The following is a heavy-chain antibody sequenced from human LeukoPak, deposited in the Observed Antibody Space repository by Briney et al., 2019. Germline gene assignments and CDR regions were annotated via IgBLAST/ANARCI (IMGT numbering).Heavy chain of an antibody. Sequence: ASVKVSCKASGYTFTSYGISWVRQAPGQGLEWMGWISAYNGNTNYAQKLQGRVTMTTDTSTSTAYMELRSPRSDDTAVYYCARECGSCYNRIFQHWGQGTLVTVSS. J-gene: IGHJ1*01. CDR3: ARECGSCYNRIFQH. D-gene: IGHD2-15*01. CDR2: ISAYNGNT. CDR1: GYTFTSYG. V-gene: IGHV1-18*01.